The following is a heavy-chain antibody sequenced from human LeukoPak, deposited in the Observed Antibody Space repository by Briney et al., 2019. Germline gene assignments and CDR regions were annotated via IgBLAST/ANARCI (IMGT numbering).Heavy chain of an antibody. Sequence: GGSLRLSCAASGFTFSSYGMHWVRQAPGQGLELVAVIWYDGSNKYYADSVKGRFTISRVNSKNKLYLQMNSFRAEADTVYYFARDDYDILTGYLFDYWGQGTLVTVSS. V-gene: IGHV3-33*01. CDR3: ARDDYDILTGYLFDY. CDR2: IWYDGSNK. CDR1: GFTFSSYG. J-gene: IGHJ4*02. D-gene: IGHD3-9*01.